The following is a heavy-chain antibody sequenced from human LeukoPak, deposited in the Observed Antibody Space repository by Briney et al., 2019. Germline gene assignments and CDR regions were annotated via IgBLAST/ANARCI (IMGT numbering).Heavy chain of an antibody. CDR2: IYWNDDK. CDR1: GFSLSTSGVG. V-gene: IGHV2-5*01. J-gene: IGHJ1*01. Sequence: ESGPTLVKPTQTLTLTCTFSGFSLSTSGVGVGWIRQPPGKALEWLALIYWNDDKRYSPSLKSRLTITKDTSKNQVVLTVTNIDPVDTATYYCASLAEYFHHWGQGTLVTVSS. CDR3: ASLAEYFHH.